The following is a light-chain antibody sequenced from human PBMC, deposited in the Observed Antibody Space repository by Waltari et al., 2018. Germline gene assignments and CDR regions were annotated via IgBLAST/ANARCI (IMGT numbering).Light chain of an antibody. V-gene: IGKV4-1*01. CDR3: QQYRSTLWT. CDR1: QSVLFSTNNKNY. J-gene: IGKJ1*01. Sequence: DIVMTQSPDSLAVSLGERATLHCKSSQSVLFSTNNKNYLAWYQQKTGQPPKLLFYWASTRESGVPDRFSGSGSGTDFTLTISSLQAEDVAVYYCQQYRSTLWTFGQGTRVEIK. CDR2: WAS.